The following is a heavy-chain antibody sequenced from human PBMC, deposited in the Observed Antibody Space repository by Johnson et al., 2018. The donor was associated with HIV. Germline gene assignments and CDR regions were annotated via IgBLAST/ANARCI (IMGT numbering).Heavy chain of an antibody. V-gene: IGHV3-30*04. D-gene: IGHD1-26*01. Sequence: QVQLVESGGGFIQPGGSLRLSCAASGFTFSSYAMHWVRQAPGKGLEWVAVISYDGSNKYYADSVKGRFTISRDNSKNTLYLQMNSLRAEDTAVYYCARVGNSGSYFGAFEIWGRGTMVTVAS. J-gene: IGHJ3*02. CDR2: ISYDGSNK. CDR1: GFTFSSYA. CDR3: ARVGNSGSYFGAFEI.